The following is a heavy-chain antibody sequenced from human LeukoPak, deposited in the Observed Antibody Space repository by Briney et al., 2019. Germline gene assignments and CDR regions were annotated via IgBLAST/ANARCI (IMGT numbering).Heavy chain of an antibody. CDR1: GFTFDDYA. CDR2: ISWNSGSI. D-gene: IGHD3-22*01. V-gene: IGHV3-9*01. J-gene: IGHJ3*02. CDR3: ASDRRSDSSGYAFDI. Sequence: PCRSLRLSGAASGFTFDDYAMHWVRQGPGKGLEWVSGISWNSGSIGYADSVKGRFTISRDNAKNSLYLQMNSLGAEDTAFYYCASDRRSDSSGYAFDIWGQGTMVTVSS.